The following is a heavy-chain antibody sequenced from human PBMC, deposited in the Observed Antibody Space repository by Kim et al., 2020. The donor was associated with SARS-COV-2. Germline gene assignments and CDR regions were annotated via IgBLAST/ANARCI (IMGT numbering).Heavy chain of an antibody. Sequence: STNYAPSPKSRVTISGDTSKNQCALKRGAVTAADTAVYYWARGGFGDFDYWGQGTLVTVSS. J-gene: IGHJ4*02. CDR3: ARGGFGDFDY. V-gene: IGHV4-30-2*04. D-gene: IGHD3-10*01. CDR2: ST.